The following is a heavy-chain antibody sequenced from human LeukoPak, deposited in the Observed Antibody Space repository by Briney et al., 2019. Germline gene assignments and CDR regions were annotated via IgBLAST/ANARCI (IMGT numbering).Heavy chain of an antibody. CDR2: ISSSGATK. D-gene: IGHD1-26*01. J-gene: IGHJ4*01. CDR3: ARATGGVGSKFDC. CDR1: GLTFSSDA. Sequence: GGSLRLACAASGLTFSSDAMSWVRQAPGKGLEWVSYISSSGATKYYAHSVRGRCTISRDNAKNSLYLQINSLRAENTAVYYCARATGGVGSKFDCWRQGSLATVSS. V-gene: IGHV3-48*04.